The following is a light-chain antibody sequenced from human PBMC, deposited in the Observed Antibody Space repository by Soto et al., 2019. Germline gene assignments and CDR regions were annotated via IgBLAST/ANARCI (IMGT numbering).Light chain of an antibody. CDR2: AAS. CDR3: PQANSFPRT. V-gene: IGKV1-12*01. CDR1: QGISSW. Sequence: ESQMTESPSSLYEPVGDRVTITFRASQGISSWLAWYQQKPGKAPKLLIYAASSLQSGVPSRFSGSGSGTDFTLTISSLQPEDFATYYCPQANSFPRTFGQGTTVDI. J-gene: IGKJ1*01.